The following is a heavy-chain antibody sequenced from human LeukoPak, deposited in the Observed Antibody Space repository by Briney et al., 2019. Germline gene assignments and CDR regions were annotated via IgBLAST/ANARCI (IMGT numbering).Heavy chain of an antibody. CDR2: ISSSGSTI. Sequence: GGSLRLSCAASGFTFSDYYMSWIRQAPGKGLEWVSYISSSGSTIYYADSVKGRFTISRDNAKNSLYLQMNSLRAEDTAVYYCASPYSSRWYELCYWGQGTLVTVSS. J-gene: IGHJ4*02. V-gene: IGHV3-11*04. CDR1: GFTFSDYY. D-gene: IGHD6-13*01. CDR3: ASPYSSRWYELCY.